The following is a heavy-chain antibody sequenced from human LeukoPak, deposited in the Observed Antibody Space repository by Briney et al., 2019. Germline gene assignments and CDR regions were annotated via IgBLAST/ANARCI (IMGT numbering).Heavy chain of an antibody. D-gene: IGHD3-22*01. Sequence: ASVKVSCKAPRGTFNSYGISWVRQAPGQGLEWMGGVIPMFGPAKYAQKFQGRATMTTDASTSTAYMELSSLRSEDTAVYFCARGELGDRSSFAHFDSWGQGTLVTVSS. V-gene: IGHV1-69*05. CDR1: RGTFNSYG. J-gene: IGHJ4*02. CDR3: ARGELGDRSSFAHFDS. CDR2: VIPMFGPA.